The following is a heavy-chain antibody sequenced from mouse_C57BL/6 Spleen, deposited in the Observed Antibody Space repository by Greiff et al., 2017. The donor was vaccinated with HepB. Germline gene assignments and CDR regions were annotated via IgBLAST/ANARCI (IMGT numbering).Heavy chain of an antibody. CDR3: ARKDYYGSNYFDY. V-gene: IGHV1-69*01. D-gene: IGHD1-1*01. Sequence: QVQLQQPGAELVMPGASVKLSCKASGYTFTSYWMHWVKQRPGQGLEWIGEIDPSDSYTNYNQKFKGKSTLTVDKSSSTAYMQLSSLTSEDSAVYYCARKDYYGSNYFDYWGQGTTLTVSS. J-gene: IGHJ2*01. CDR2: IDPSDSYT. CDR1: GYTFTSYW.